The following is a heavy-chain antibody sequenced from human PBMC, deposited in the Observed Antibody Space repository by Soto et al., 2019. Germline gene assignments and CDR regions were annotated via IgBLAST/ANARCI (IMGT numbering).Heavy chain of an antibody. CDR3: ARGYYDSSGQSNTFDI. J-gene: IGHJ3*02. Sequence: PSETLSLTCTVSGASISSSYWSWIRQSPGKGLEWIGYVYYSGRTNYNPSLKSRVTISVDTSKNQFSLKLSSVTAADTAVYYCARGYYDSSGQSNTFDIWGQGTMVTVSS. D-gene: IGHD3-22*01. CDR1: GASISSSY. CDR2: VYYSGRT. V-gene: IGHV4-59*01.